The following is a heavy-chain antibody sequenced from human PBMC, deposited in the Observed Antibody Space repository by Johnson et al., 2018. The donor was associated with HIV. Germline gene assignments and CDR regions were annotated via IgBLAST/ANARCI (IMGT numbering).Heavy chain of an antibody. CDR2: ISYDGSNK. CDR3: ARRGRRADDAFDI. J-gene: IGHJ3*02. D-gene: IGHD3-16*01. CDR1: GFTFSSYA. V-gene: IGHV3-30*04. Sequence: QVQLVESGGGVVQPGRSLRLSCAASGFTFSSYAMHWVRQAPGKGLEWVAVISYDGSNKYYADSVKGRFTISRDNAKNSLYLQMNSLRAEDTALYYCARRGRRADDAFDIWGQGTMVTVSS.